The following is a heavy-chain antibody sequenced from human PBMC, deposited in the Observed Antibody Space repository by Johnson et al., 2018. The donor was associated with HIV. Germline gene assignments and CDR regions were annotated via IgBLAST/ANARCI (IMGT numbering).Heavy chain of an antibody. CDR3: ARDGPWLQSQRDAFDI. D-gene: IGHD5-24*01. CDR2: IKQDGSEK. V-gene: IGHV3-7*01. Sequence: VQLVESGGGVVQPGRSLRLSCEASGFTFSTYAMHWVRQAPGKGLEWVANIKQDGSEKYYVDSVKGRFTISRDNAKKSLYLQMNSLRAEDTAVYYCARDGPWLQSQRDAFDIWGQGTMVTVSS. J-gene: IGHJ3*02. CDR1: GFTFSTYA.